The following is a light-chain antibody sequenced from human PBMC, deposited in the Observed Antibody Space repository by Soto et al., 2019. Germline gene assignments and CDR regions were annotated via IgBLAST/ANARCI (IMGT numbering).Light chain of an antibody. CDR2: DVS. V-gene: IGLV2-11*01. Sequence: QSALTQPRSVSGSPGQSVTISCTGTSSDIGGYNYVSWYQHHPGKAPKFMIYDVSKRPSGVPDRFSGSKSGNTASLTISGLQAEDEGDYYCCSYAGAYIWVFGGGTKLTVL. CDR3: CSYAGAYIWV. J-gene: IGLJ3*02. CDR1: SSDIGGYNY.